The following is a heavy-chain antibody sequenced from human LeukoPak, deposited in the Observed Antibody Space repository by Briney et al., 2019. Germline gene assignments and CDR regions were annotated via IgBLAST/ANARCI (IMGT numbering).Heavy chain of an antibody. Sequence: WASVKVSCKASGYTFTAYYMHWVRQAPGQGLEWMGWINPNTGGTNYAQMFQGRVTMTRDTSITTAYMELTSLRSDDSAVYYCARGNCDSSGYYLLFDYWGQGTLVTVSS. J-gene: IGHJ4*02. V-gene: IGHV1-2*02. CDR2: INPNTGGT. D-gene: IGHD3-22*01. CDR1: GYTFTAYY. CDR3: ARGNCDSSGYYLLFDY.